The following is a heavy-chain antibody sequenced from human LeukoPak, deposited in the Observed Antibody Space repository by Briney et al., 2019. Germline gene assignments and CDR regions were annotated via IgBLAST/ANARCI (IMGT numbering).Heavy chain of an antibody. D-gene: IGHD4-17*01. CDR2: INSDGSWT. V-gene: IGHV3-74*01. CDR3: ARARYGDFV. J-gene: IGHJ4*02. CDR1: GNYW. Sequence: PGGSLRLSCAASGNYWMHWVRQVPGKGLVWVSHINSDGSWTSYADSVKGRFTISKDNAKNTVYLQMNSLRAEDTALYYCARARYGDFVWGQGTLVTVSS.